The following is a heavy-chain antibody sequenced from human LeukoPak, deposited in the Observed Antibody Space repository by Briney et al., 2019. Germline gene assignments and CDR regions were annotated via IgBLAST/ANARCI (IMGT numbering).Heavy chain of an antibody. D-gene: IGHD3-10*01. V-gene: IGHV1-18*01. CDR3: ARGSLWFGESHFDY. CDR2: ISAYNGNT. CDR1: GFTFSNYW. J-gene: IGHJ4*02. Sequence: GGSLRLSCAASGFTFSNYWMSWVRQAPGQGLEWMGWISAYNGNTNYAQKLQGRVTMTTDTSTSTAYMELRSLRSDDTAVYYCARGSLWFGESHFDYWGQGTLVTVSS.